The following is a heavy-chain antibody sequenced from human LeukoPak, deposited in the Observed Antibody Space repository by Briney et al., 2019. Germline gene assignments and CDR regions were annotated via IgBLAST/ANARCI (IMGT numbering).Heavy chain of an antibody. D-gene: IGHD3-22*01. V-gene: IGHV4-59*01. J-gene: IGHJ3*02. CDR1: GGSISSYY. Sequence: PSETLSLTCTVSGGSISSYYWSWIRQPPGKGLEWIGYIYYSGSTNYNPSLKSRVTISVDTSNNQFSLKLSSVTAADTAVYYCAREDSSGYFDAFDIWGQGTMVTVSS. CDR2: IYYSGST. CDR3: AREDSSGYFDAFDI.